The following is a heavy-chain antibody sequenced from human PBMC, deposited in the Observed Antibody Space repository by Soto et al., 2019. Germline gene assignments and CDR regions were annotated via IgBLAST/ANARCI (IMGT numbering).Heavy chain of an antibody. CDR3: ARGDIVVVPAAMGFDP. CDR2: INPNSGGT. Sequence: QVQLVQSGAEVKKPGASVKVSCKASGYTFTGYYMHWVRQAPGQGLEWMGWINPNSGGTNYAQKFQGWVTMTRDTSISAAYMELSRLRSADTAVYYCARGDIVVVPAAMGFDPWGQGTLVTVSS. V-gene: IGHV1-2*04. D-gene: IGHD2-2*01. J-gene: IGHJ5*02. CDR1: GYTFTGYY.